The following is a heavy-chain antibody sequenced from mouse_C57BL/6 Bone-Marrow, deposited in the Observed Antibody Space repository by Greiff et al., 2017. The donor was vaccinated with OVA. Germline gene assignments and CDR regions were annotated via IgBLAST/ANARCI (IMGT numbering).Heavy chain of an antibody. D-gene: IGHD1-1*01. Sequence: EVQLQQSGPELVKPGASVKISCKASGYTFTDYYMNWVKQSHGKSLEWIGDINPNNGGTSYNQQFKGKATLTVDKSSSTAYMELRSLTSEDSAVYYCARDYGSRFDYWGQGTTLTVSS. V-gene: IGHV1-26*01. CDR2: INPNNGGT. J-gene: IGHJ2*01. CDR1: GYTFTDYY. CDR3: ARDYGSRFDY.